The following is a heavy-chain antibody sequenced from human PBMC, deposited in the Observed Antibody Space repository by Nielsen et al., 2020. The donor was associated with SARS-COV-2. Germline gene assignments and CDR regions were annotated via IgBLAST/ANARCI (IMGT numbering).Heavy chain of an antibody. CDR3: TRDDFWSGYYRA. V-gene: IGHV3-33*05. CDR1: GFTFSTYG. D-gene: IGHD3-3*01. Sequence: GESLKISCAASGFTFSTYGMHWVRQAPGKGLEWVAVITHDGSYRYYADSVKGRFTISRDNSKNTLYLQMNSLKTEDTAVYYCTRDDFWSGYYRAWGQGTLVTVSS. J-gene: IGHJ5*02. CDR2: ITHDGSYR.